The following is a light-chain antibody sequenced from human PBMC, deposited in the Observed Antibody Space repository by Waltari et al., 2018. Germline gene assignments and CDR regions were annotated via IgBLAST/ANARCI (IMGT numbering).Light chain of an antibody. J-gene: IGKJ3*01. Sequence: EIVMTQSPVMLSVSPGERVTLSCRASQSVSSNLAWYQQRPGPAPRLLIYATSTRATGVPARFSGSGSGTEFSLTISSLQSEDLAVYYCQQYNIGATFGPGTKVDIK. V-gene: IGKV3-15*01. CDR1: QSVSSN. CDR2: ATS. CDR3: QQYNIGAT.